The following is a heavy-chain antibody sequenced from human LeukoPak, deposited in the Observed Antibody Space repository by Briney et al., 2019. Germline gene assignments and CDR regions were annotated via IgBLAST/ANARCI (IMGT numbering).Heavy chain of an antibody. D-gene: IGHD5-18*01. V-gene: IGHV3-23*01. Sequence: GGSLRLSCSASGFTFSSYAMRWVRQAPGKGLEWVSAISGSGGSTYYADSVKGRFTISRGNSKNTLYLQMNSLRAEDTAVYYCAKDGKELWFPLDYWGQGTLVTVSS. CDR1: GFTFSSYA. CDR2: ISGSGGST. CDR3: AKDGKELWFPLDY. J-gene: IGHJ4*02.